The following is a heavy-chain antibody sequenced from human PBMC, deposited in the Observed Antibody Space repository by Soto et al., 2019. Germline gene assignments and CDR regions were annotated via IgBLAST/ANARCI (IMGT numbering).Heavy chain of an antibody. CDR3: ARDPLWFGEIGYFDY. CDR2: IDSSSSFI. D-gene: IGHD3-10*01. V-gene: IGHV3-21*02. CDR1: GIPFRSHA. Sequence: QPVESGGGLGKPGGALRISCAVSGIPFRSHAMNWVRQAPGKGLEWVSSIDSSSSFIYYADSVKGRFTISRDNAKNSLYLQMSSLRAEDTAVYYCARDPLWFGEIGYFDYWGQGALVTVSS. J-gene: IGHJ4*02.